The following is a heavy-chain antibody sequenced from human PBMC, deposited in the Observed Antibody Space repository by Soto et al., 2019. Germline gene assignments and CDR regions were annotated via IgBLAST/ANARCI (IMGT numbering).Heavy chain of an antibody. CDR1: GGSISSYY. CDR2: IYYSGST. Sequence: ETLSLTCTVSGGSISSYYWSWIRQPPGKGLEWIGYIYYSGSTNYNPSLKSRVTISVDTSKNQFSLKLSSVTAADTAVYYCASFLSRGSGWYSVDYSGQGTLVTV. J-gene: IGHJ4*02. CDR3: ASFLSRGSGWYSVDY. D-gene: IGHD6-19*01. V-gene: IGHV4-59*01.